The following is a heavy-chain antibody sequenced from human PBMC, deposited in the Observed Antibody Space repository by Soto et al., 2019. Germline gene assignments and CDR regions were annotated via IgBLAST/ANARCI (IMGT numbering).Heavy chain of an antibody. CDR1: GFTLSDYW. CDR3: ARDLGGGSSY. J-gene: IGHJ4*02. D-gene: IGHD1-26*01. Sequence: GGSLILSCAASGFTLSDYWMHWVRQTPGKGLVWVSRVNSDGSSTGYADSVKGRFTISRDNAKSTVYLQMNSLRTEDTAVYYCARDLGGGSSYWGQGTLVTVSS. V-gene: IGHV3-74*01. CDR2: VNSDGSST.